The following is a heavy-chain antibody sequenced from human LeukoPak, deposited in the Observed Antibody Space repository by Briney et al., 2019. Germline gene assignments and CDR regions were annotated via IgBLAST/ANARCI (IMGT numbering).Heavy chain of an antibody. CDR1: GFTFSSYW. Sequence: PGGSLRLSCAASGFTFSSYWMSWVRQAPGKGLEWVANIKQDGSEKYYVDSVKGRFTISRDNAKNSLYLQMNSLRAGDTAVYYCARDFMITFGGVIVYYFDYWGQGTLVTVSS. J-gene: IGHJ4*02. D-gene: IGHD3-16*02. CDR2: IKQDGSEK. CDR3: ARDFMITFGGVIVYYFDY. V-gene: IGHV3-7*01.